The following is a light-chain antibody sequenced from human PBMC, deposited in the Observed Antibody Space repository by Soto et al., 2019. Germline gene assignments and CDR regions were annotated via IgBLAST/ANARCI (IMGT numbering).Light chain of an antibody. J-gene: IGKJ1*01. CDR2: DAS. CDR3: QQYGSSPLT. V-gene: IGKV3-20*01. Sequence: EIVLTQSPGTLSLSPGERATLSCRASQSVSSSYLAWYQQKPGQAPRPLIYDASSRGTGIPDRFSGSGSGTDFTLTISRVEPEDFAVYYCQQYGSSPLTFGQGTKVEIK. CDR1: QSVSSSY.